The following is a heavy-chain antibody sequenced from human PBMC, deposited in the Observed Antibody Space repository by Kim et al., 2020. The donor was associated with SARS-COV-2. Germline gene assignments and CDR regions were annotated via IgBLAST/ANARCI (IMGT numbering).Heavy chain of an antibody. CDR3: ARDWEGSSWYSSSGWWRYFYYGMAV. CDR2: IKQDGSEK. Sequence: GGSLRLSCAASGFTFSSYWMSWVRQAPGKGLEWVANIKQDGSEKYYVDSVKGRFTISRDNAKNSLYLQMNSLRAEDTAVYYCARDWEGSSWYSSSGWWRYFYYGMAVWGQGTTVTVSS. J-gene: IGHJ6*02. V-gene: IGHV3-7*01. CDR1: GFTFSSYW. D-gene: IGHD6-19*01.